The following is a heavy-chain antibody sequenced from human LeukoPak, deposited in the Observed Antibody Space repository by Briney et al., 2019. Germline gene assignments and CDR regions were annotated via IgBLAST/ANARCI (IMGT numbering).Heavy chain of an antibody. D-gene: IGHD6-13*01. CDR1: GGSISSYY. CDR3: ARRMGGSSSYDY. Sequence: SETLFLTCTVSGGSISSYYWSWIRQPPGKGLEWIGYIYYSGSTNYNPSLKSRVTISVDTSKNQFSLKLSSVTAADTAVYYCARRMGGSSSYDYWGQGTLVTVSS. CDR2: IYYSGST. J-gene: IGHJ4*02. V-gene: IGHV4-59*08.